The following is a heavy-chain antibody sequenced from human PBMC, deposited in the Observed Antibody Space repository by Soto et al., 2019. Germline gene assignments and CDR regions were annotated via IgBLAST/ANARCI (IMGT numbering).Heavy chain of an antibody. V-gene: IGHV1-18*01. D-gene: IGHD1-26*01. CDR1: GYTFTSYG. CDR3: ARDKLGDYYYYYGMDV. Sequence: QVQLVQSGAEVKKPGASVKVSCKASGYTFTSYGISWVRQAPGQGLEWMGWISAYNGNTNYAQKLQGRVTMTTDTSTNTAYMELRSLRSDDTAVYYCARDKLGDYYYYYGMDVWGQGTTVTVSS. J-gene: IGHJ6*02. CDR2: ISAYNGNT.